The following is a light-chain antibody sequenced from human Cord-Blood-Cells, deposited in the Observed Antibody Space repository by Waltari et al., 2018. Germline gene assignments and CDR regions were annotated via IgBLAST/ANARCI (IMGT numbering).Light chain of an antibody. J-gene: IGKJ4*01. V-gene: IGKV1-39*01. CDR3: QQSYSTPLT. Sequence: DIQMTQSPSSLSASVGDRVTITCRASQSISSYLNWYQQKPGKAPKLLIYAASSLQSGVPSRFSGSGSGTDFTLTISSLQPEDFATYYCQQSYSTPLTFGGGTKVKNK. CDR1: QSISSY. CDR2: AAS.